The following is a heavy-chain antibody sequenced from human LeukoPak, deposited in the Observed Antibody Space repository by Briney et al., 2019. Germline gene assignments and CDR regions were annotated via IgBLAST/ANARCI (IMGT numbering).Heavy chain of an antibody. CDR3: ARYYCVSPSCFNFQH. Sequence: SETLSLTCTVSGDSISSYYWSWIRQPPGKGLEWMGYVFYNGNTNYNPSLKSRVTMSVDTSNNQFSLKLSSVTAADTAVYYCARYYCVSPSCFNFQHWGRGTLVTVSS. D-gene: IGHD2-2*01. V-gene: IGHV4-59*01. CDR2: VFYNGNT. J-gene: IGHJ1*01. CDR1: GDSISSYY.